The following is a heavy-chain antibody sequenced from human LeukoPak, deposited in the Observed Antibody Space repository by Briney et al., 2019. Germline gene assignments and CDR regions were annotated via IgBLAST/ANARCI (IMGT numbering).Heavy chain of an antibody. V-gene: IGHV3-30*18. CDR3: AKDRITMVRGVVDY. Sequence: GGSLRLSCAASGFAFSNAWMNWVRQAPGKGLEWVAVISYDGSNKYYADSVKGRFTISRDNSKNTLYLQMNSLRAEDTAVYYCAKDRITMVRGVVDYWGQGTLVTVSS. CDR1: GFAFSNAW. D-gene: IGHD3-10*01. J-gene: IGHJ4*02. CDR2: ISYDGSNK.